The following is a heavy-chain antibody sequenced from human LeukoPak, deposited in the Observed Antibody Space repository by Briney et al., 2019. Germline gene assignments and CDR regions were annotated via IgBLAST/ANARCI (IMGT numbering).Heavy chain of an antibody. D-gene: IGHD3-9*01. CDR2: ISSSSSYI. CDR1: GFTFSSYE. J-gene: IGHJ6*03. CDR3: ARDPGGGLRYFDWPYYYYYMDV. V-gene: IGHV3-21*01. Sequence: GGSLRLSCAASGFTFSSYEMNWVRQAPGKGLEWVSSISSSSSYIYYADSVKGRFTISRDNAKNSLYLQMNSLRAEDTAVYYCARDPGGGLRYFDWPYYYYYMDVWGKGTTVTVSS.